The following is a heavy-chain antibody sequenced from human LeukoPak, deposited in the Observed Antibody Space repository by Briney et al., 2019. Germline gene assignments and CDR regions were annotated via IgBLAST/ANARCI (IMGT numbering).Heavy chain of an antibody. V-gene: IGHV3-23*01. J-gene: IGHJ4*02. CDR3: AKVYTSAWYSPFDS. D-gene: IGHD6-19*01. Sequence: PGGSLRLSCAASGFSFSNYAMSWVRQAPGKGLEWVSALSGSGDNTYHADSVKGRFTISRDNSKDTLYLLMNSLRADDTAVYICAKVYTSAWYSPFDSWGQGTLVTVSS. CDR1: GFSFSNYA. CDR2: LSGSGDNT.